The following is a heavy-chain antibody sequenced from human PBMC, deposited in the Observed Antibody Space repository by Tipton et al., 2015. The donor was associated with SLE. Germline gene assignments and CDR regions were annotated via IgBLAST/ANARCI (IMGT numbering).Heavy chain of an antibody. CDR2: IYSEART. D-gene: IGHD1-20*01. Sequence: GSLRLSCVASGFTFTSYAMSWVRQAPGKRPEWVSFIYSEARTHYADSVKGRFTVSRDTSKNTLYLQMNSLRAEDTAVYYCARGRGVNWNDSKLLPYWGQGTLVTVAS. CDR3: ARGRGVNWNDSKLLPY. J-gene: IGHJ4*02. V-gene: IGHV3-23*03. CDR1: GFTFTSYA.